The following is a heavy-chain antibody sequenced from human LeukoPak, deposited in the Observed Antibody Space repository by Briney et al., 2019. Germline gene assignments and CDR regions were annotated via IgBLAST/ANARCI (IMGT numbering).Heavy chain of an antibody. D-gene: IGHD6-13*01. CDR3: AGQSSSWYSFDY. V-gene: IGHV5-10-1*01. J-gene: IGHJ4*02. CDR1: GYSFTSYW. CDR2: IDPSDSYT. Sequence: GGSLKISCKGSGYSFTSYWISWVRQMPGKGLEWMGRIDPSDSYTNYSPSFQGHVTISADKSISTAYLQWSSLKASDTAMYYCAGQSSSWYSFDYWGQGTLVTVSS.